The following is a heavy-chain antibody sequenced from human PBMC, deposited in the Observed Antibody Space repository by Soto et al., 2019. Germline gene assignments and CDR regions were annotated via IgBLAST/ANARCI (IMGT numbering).Heavy chain of an antibody. CDR1: GFTFSNAW. CDR3: ATGTWLQLWLPDL. J-gene: IGHJ5*02. V-gene: IGHV3-15*01. Sequence: EVQLVESGGGFVKPGGSLRLSCAASGFTFSNAWMSWVRQAPGKGLEWVGHIKSKTDGGTTDYAAPVKGRFTISRDDSKNTLYLQMNSLNTEDTAVYYCATGTWLQLWLPDLWGQGTLVTVSS. CDR2: IKSKTDGGTT. D-gene: IGHD5-18*01.